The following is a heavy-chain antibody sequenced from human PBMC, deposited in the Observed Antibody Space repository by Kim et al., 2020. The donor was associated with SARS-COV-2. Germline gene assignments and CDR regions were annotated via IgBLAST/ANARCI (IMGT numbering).Heavy chain of an antibody. V-gene: IGHV3-33*01. CDR3: ARDAYYDFWSGPGHYMDV. CDR1: GFTFSSYG. CDR2: IWYDGSNK. D-gene: IGHD3-3*01. J-gene: IGHJ6*03. Sequence: GGSLRLSCAASGFTFSSYGMHWVRQAPGKGLEWVAVIWYDGSNKYYADSVKGRFTISRDNSKNTLYLQMNSLRAEDTAVYYCARDAYYDFWSGPGHYMDVWGKGTTVTVS.